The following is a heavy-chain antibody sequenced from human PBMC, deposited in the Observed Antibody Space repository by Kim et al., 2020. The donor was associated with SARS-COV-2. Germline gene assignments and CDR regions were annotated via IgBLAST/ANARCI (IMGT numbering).Heavy chain of an antibody. Sequence: GGSLRLSCAASGFTFSSYAMHWVRQAPGKGLEWVAVISYDGSNKYYADSVKGRFTISRDNSKNTLYLQMNSLRAEDTAVYYCARDISLDMEPINWFDPWGQGTLVTVSS. D-gene: IGHD2-2*03. CDR1: GFTFSSYA. J-gene: IGHJ5*02. V-gene: IGHV3-30-3*01. CDR2: ISYDGSNK. CDR3: ARDISLDMEPINWFDP.